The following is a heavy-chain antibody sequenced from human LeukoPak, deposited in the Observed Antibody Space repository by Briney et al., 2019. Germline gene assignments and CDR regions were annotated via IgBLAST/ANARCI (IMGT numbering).Heavy chain of an antibody. V-gene: IGHV4-31*03. CDR3: ASFIVVVPAAIRRYYFDY. CDR1: GGSISSGGYY. CDR2: IYYSGCT. J-gene: IGHJ4*02. D-gene: IGHD2-2*02. Sequence: PSQTLSLTCTVSGGSISSGGYYWSWIRQHPGKGLEWIGYIYYSGCTYYNPSLKSRVTISVDTSKNQFSLKLSSVTAAATAVYYCASFIVVVPAAIRRYYFDYWGQGTLVTVSS.